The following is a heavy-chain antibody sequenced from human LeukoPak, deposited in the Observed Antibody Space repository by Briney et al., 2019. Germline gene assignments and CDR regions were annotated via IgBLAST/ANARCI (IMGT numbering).Heavy chain of an antibody. CDR3: ARAFHDSSGYSDY. V-gene: IGHV1-69*13. J-gene: IGHJ4*02. CDR2: IIPIFGTA. Sequence: ASVKVSCKASGGTFSSYAISWVRQAPGQGLEWMGGIIPIFGTANYAQKFQGRVTNTADESTSTAYMELSSLGSEDTAVYYCARAFHDSSGYSDYWGQGTLVTVSS. D-gene: IGHD3-22*01. CDR1: GGTFSSYA.